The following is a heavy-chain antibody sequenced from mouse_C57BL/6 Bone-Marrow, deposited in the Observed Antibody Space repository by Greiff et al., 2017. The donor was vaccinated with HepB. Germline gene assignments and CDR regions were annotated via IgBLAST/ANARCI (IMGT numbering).Heavy chain of an antibody. Sequence: QVQLQQSGPELVKPGASVKISCKASGYAFSSSWMNWVKQRPGKGLEWIGRIYPGDGDTNYNGKFKGKATLTADKSSSTAYMQLSSLTSEDSAVYFCASLYYTDYWGQGTTLTVSS. CDR2: IYPGDGDT. CDR3: ASLYYTDY. D-gene: IGHD1-1*01. CDR1: GYAFSSSW. V-gene: IGHV1-82*01. J-gene: IGHJ2*01.